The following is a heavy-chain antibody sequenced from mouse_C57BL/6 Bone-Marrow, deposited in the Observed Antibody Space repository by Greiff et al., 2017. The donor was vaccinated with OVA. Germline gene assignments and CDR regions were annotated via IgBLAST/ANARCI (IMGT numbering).Heavy chain of an antibody. Sequence: QVQLQQSGAELARPGASVKMSCKASGYTFTSYTMHWVKQRPGQGLEWIGYINPSSGYTKYNQKFKDKATLTADKSSSTAYMQLSSLTSEDSAVYYCAWCYDDGFDYWGQGTTLTVSS. CDR1: GYTFTSYT. V-gene: IGHV1-4*01. D-gene: IGHD2-12*01. CDR2: INPSSGYT. CDR3: AWCYDDGFDY. J-gene: IGHJ2*01.